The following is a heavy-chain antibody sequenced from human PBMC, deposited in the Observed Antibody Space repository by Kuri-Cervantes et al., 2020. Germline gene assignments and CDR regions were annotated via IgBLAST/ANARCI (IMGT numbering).Heavy chain of an antibody. V-gene: IGHV1-2*02. CDR3: ARVCSTSCSDAFDI. D-gene: IGHD2-2*01. Sequence: ASVKVSCKASGYTFTGYYMRWVRQAPGQGLERMGCIDPNSGGTNYAQKFQGRVTMTRDTSISTAYMELSRLRSDDTAVYYCARVCSTSCSDAFDIWGQGTMVTVSS. CDR2: IDPNSGGT. J-gene: IGHJ3*02. CDR1: GYTFTGYY.